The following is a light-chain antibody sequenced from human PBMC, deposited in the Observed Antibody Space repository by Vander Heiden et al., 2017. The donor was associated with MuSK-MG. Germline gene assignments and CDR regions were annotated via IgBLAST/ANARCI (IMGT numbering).Light chain of an antibody. CDR2: GKN. CDR1: SGRSSY. Sequence: SSELTQVPAVPVAFGQTVRITCQGGSGRSSYASWYQQKPGQAPVLVIYGKNNRPSGIPDRFSGSISGNTASLTITGAQAEDEADYCCNSRDSSGNHVVFGGGTKLTVL. J-gene: IGLJ2*01. CDR3: NSRDSSGNHVV. V-gene: IGLV3-19*01.